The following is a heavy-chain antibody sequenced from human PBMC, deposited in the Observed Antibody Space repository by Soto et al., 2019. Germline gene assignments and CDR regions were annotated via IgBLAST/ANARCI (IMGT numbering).Heavy chain of an antibody. D-gene: IGHD5-12*01. CDR1: GFTFSRFG. Sequence: QVQLVESGGGVVQPGRSLRLSCAASGFTFSRFGMNWVRQAPGKGLEWVAGIGYDGSSKYYADSVKGRLTIFRDNSKNTLYVQMTSLRVEDTAVYYCARDRVSYSGYGEAFDIWGQGTMVTVSS. V-gene: IGHV3-33*01. CDR3: ARDRVSYSGYGEAFDI. J-gene: IGHJ3*02. CDR2: IGYDGSSK.